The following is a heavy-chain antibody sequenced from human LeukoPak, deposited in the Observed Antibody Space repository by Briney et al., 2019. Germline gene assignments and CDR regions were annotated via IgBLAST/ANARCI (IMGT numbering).Heavy chain of an antibody. CDR1: GGSISSYY. CDR3: GRGGGWYLSIRRFDY. Sequence: PSETLSLTCTVSGGSISSYYWSWIRQPAGKGLEWIGRIYTSGSTNYNPSLESRVTISLDKSKNQFSLKLSSVTAADTAVYYCGRGGGWYLSIRRFDYWGQGTLVTVSS. J-gene: IGHJ4*02. V-gene: IGHV4-4*07. CDR2: IYTSGST. D-gene: IGHD6-19*01.